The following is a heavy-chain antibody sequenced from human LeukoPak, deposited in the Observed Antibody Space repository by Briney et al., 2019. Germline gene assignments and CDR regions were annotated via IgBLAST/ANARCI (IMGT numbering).Heavy chain of an antibody. Sequence: KPSETLSLTCAVYGGSFSGYYWSWIRQPPGKGLEWIGEINHSGSTNYNPSLKSRVTISVDTSKNQFSLKLSSVTAADTAVYYCARQYYYDSSGYPYLSSGGMDVWGQGTTVTVSS. CDR1: GGSFSGYY. CDR3: ARQYYYDSSGYPYLSSGGMDV. D-gene: IGHD3-22*01. J-gene: IGHJ6*02. V-gene: IGHV4-34*01. CDR2: INHSGST.